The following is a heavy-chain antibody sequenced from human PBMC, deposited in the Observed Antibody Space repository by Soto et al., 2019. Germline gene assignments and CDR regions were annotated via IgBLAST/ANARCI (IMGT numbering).Heavy chain of an antibody. CDR3: AHSVYDFWSGYSRSNWFDP. Sequence: SGPTLVNPTQTLTLTCTFSGFSLSTSGVGVGWIRQPPGKALEWLALIYWDDDKRYSPSLKSRLTITKDTSKNQVVLTMTNMDPVDTATYYCAHSVYDFWSGYSRSNWFDPWRQGTLVTVSS. J-gene: IGHJ5*02. CDR2: IYWDDDK. V-gene: IGHV2-5*02. CDR1: GFSLSTSGVG. D-gene: IGHD3-3*01.